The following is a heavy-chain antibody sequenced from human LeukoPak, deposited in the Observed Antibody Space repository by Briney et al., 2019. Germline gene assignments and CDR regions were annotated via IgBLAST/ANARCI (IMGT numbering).Heavy chain of an antibody. CDR1: GYTFTGYY. CDR2: ISAYNGNT. J-gene: IGHJ3*02. V-gene: IGHV1-18*04. Sequence: GASVKVSCKASGYTFTGYYMHWVRQAPGQGLEWMGWISAYNGNTNYAQKLQGRVTMTTDTSTSTAYMELRSLRSDDTAVYYCVRGGYYDSSGYISLGAFDIWGQGTMVTVSS. CDR3: VRGGYYDSSGYISLGAFDI. D-gene: IGHD3-22*01.